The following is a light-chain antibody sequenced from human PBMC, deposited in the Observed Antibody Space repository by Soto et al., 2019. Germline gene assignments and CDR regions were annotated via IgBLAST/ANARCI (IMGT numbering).Light chain of an antibody. Sequence: QSVLTQPASVSGSPGQSITISCTGTSSDVGGYNYVSWYQQHPGKAPKLMIYEVGNRPSGVSNRFSGSKSGNTASLTISGLQAEDEADYYCSSYTSGSPYVFGTGTKLTVL. CDR3: SSYTSGSPYV. J-gene: IGLJ1*01. CDR1: SSDVGGYNY. CDR2: EVG. V-gene: IGLV2-14*01.